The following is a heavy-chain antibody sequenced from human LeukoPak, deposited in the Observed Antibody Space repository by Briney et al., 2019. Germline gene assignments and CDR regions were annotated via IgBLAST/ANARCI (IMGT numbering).Heavy chain of an antibody. V-gene: IGHV4-59*08. CDR2: IYYSGRT. CDR3: ARHRDYYDT. D-gene: IGHD3-22*01. CDR1: GGSISGYC. Sequence: SETLSLTCTVSGGSISGYCWSWIRQPPGKGLEWIAYIYYSGRTSYNPSLKSRGTLSVDTSKNQLSLNLTSVTAADTAVYFCARHRDYYDTWGHGTLVTVSS. J-gene: IGHJ4*01.